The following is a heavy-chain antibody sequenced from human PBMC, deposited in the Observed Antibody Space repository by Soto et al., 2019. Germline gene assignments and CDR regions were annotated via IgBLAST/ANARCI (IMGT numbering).Heavy chain of an antibody. CDR1: GGSFSSYY. D-gene: IGHD3-10*01. V-gene: IGHV4-34*01. Sequence: SETLSLTCAVYGGSFSSYYWSWIRQPPGKGLEWIGEINHSGSTNYNPSLKSRVTISLDTSKNQFSLKLSSVTAADTAVYYCARETYPATMVRGLGYWGQGTLVTVSS. CDR2: INHSGST. J-gene: IGHJ4*02. CDR3: ARETYPATMVRGLGY.